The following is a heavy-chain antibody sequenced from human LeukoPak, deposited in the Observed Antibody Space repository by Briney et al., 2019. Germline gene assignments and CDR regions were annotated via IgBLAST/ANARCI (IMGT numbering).Heavy chain of an antibody. CDR2: ISAYNGNT. CDR3: ARVSAVAGKEKIDY. Sequence: RASVKVSCKASGYTFTGYYMHWVRQAPGQGLEWMGWISAYNGNTNYAQKLQGRVTMTTDTSTSTAYMELRSLRSDDTAVYYCARVSAVAGKEKIDYWGQGTLVTVSS. CDR1: GYTFTGYY. V-gene: IGHV1-18*04. J-gene: IGHJ4*02. D-gene: IGHD6-19*01.